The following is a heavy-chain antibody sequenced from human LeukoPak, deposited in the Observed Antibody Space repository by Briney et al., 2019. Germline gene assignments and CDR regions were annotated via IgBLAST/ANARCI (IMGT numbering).Heavy chain of an antibody. Sequence: GGSLRLSCAASGFTFSSYSMNWVRQAPGKGLEWVSSISSSSSYIYYADSVKGRFTISRDNAKNSLYLQMNGLRAEDTAVYYCARDRYYDYVWGSLDLFDYWGQGTLVTVSS. CDR3: ARDRYYDYVWGSLDLFDY. J-gene: IGHJ4*02. D-gene: IGHD3-16*01. CDR1: GFTFSSYS. CDR2: ISSSSSYI. V-gene: IGHV3-21*01.